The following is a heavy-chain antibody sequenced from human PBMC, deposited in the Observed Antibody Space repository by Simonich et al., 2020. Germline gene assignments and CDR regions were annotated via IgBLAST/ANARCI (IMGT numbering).Heavy chain of an antibody. CDR3: AREGIAARDAFDI. V-gene: IGHV3-7*01. Sequence: EVQLVESGGGLVQPGGSLRLSCAASGFTFSSYWMSWVRQAPGKGLEGGANIKQGGSEKYYVDSVKGRFTISRDNAKNSLYLQMNSLRAEDTAVYYCAREGIAARDAFDIWGQGTMVTVSS. J-gene: IGHJ3*02. CDR1: GFTFSSYW. D-gene: IGHD6-6*01. CDR2: IKQGGSEK.